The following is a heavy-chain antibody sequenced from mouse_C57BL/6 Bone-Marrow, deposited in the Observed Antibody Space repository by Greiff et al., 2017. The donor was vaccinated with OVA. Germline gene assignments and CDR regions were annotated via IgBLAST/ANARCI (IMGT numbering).Heavy chain of an antibody. Sequence: VHLVESGAELARPGASVKLSCKASGYTFTSYGISWVKQRTGQGLEWIGEIYPRSGNTYYNEKFKGKATLTADKSSSTAYMELRSLTSEDSAVYFCARKYGSSYDYWGQGTTLTVSS. CDR3: ARKYGSSYDY. J-gene: IGHJ2*01. CDR1: GYTFTSYG. D-gene: IGHD1-1*01. V-gene: IGHV1-81*01. CDR2: IYPRSGNT.